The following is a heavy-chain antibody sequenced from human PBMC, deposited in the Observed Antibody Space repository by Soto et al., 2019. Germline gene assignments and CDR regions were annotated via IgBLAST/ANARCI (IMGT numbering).Heavy chain of an antibody. Sequence: QVQLVDSGGGVVQPERSLRLSCRASGFIFSDYAIHWVRQAPGRGLEWVAVLIDDGYFQYYADSVKGRFTFSSDKSNNTVYLHMGSLRVDDTAVYYCAREWGRSYYYGMDVWGQGTTVIVSS. D-gene: IGHD3-10*01. CDR2: LIDDGYFQ. V-gene: IGHV3-30-3*01. CDR3: AREWGRSYYYGMDV. J-gene: IGHJ6*02. CDR1: GFIFSDYA.